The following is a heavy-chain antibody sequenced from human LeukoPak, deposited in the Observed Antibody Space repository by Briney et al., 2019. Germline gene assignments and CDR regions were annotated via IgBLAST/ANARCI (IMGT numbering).Heavy chain of an antibody. CDR2: ISAYNGYT. D-gene: IGHD1-26*01. V-gene: IGHV1-18*01. CDR3: ARVNMVGPILEDYYFYMDV. Sequence: ASVKVSCKASGYTFTSYGFSWVRQAPGQGLEWMGWISAYNGYTYNSQKFQGRVTMTTDTSTTTAYMELRSLKSGDTAVYYCARVNMVGPILEDYYFYMDVWGKGTAVTVSS. J-gene: IGHJ6*03. CDR1: GYTFTSYG.